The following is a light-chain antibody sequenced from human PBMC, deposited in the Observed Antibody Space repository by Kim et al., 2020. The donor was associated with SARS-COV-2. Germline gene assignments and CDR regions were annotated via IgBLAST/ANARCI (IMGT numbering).Light chain of an antibody. Sequence: QAATPTCTGNNNNLDYQGAAWLRQHRSQPPKLLSYRNNNRPSGLSERFSASRSGNTASLTITGLQPEDEADYYCSAWDSSLSAWVFGGGTKLTVL. CDR3: SAWDSSLSAWV. CDR2: RNN. V-gene: IGLV10-54*01. CDR1: NNNLDYQG. J-gene: IGLJ3*02.